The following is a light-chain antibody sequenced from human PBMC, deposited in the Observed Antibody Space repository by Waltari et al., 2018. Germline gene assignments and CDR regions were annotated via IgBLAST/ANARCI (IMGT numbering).Light chain of an antibody. CDR1: QTITGSW. CDR3: QQYDGSVVT. V-gene: IGKV3-20*01. J-gene: IGKJ4*01. CDR2: GAS. Sequence: EIVLPQSPGTLSVSPGARVTVSCRASQTITGSWLTWYHQKPGQAPRLLIYGASNRAPGIPDRFSGSGSGTDFTLTISRLEPEDSAVYYCQQYDGSVVTFGGGTKVEIK.